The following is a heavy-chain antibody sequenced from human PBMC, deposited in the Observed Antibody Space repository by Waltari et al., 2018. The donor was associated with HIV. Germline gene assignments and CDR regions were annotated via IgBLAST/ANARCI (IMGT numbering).Heavy chain of an antibody. CDR3: ARRVAMGAFDI. J-gene: IGHJ3*02. V-gene: IGHV4-39*07. CDR2: IYFIGST. D-gene: IGHD2-15*01. Sequence: QLQLQESGPGLEKPSETLSLPCTVSGGSISSSSYYWDWIRQPPGKGLEWIGSIYFIGSTYYNPTLKSRVTISRDTSENQFSLKMRSVTAADTAVYYWARRVAMGAFDIWGQGTMVTVSS. CDR1: GGSISSSSYY.